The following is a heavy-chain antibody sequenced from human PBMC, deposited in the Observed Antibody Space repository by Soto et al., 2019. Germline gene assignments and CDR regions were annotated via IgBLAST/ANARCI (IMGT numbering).Heavy chain of an antibody. CDR1: GGTCISYA. Sequence: VGSLRLSCAASGGTCISYAMSWVRQATGKGLEWVSAISGSGGSTYYADSVKGRFTISRDNSKNTLYLQMNSLRAEDTAVYYCAKELPRFLEWLLLGYFDYWGQGTLVTVSS. D-gene: IGHD3-3*01. V-gene: IGHV3-23*01. CDR2: ISGSGGST. J-gene: IGHJ4*02. CDR3: AKELPRFLEWLLLGYFDY.